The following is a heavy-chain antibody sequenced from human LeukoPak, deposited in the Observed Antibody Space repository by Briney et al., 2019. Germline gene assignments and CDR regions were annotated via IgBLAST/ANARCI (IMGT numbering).Heavy chain of an antibody. D-gene: IGHD4-17*01. CDR1: GFTFSSYS. J-gene: IGHJ4*02. Sequence: PGGSLRLSCAVSGFTFSSYSMNWVRQAPGKGLEWVSSISSSSSYIYYADSVKGRFTISRDNAKNSLYLQMNSLRAEDTAVYYCARDYGDYGGLGYWGQGTLVTVSS. CDR3: ARDYGDYGGLGY. CDR2: ISSSSSYI. V-gene: IGHV3-21*01.